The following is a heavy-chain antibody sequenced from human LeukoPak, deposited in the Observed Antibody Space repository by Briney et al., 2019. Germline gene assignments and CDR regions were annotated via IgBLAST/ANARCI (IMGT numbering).Heavy chain of an antibody. CDR3: ARVEVPAAHVGGMDV. D-gene: IGHD2-2*01. CDR2: ISSSGSTI. J-gene: IGHJ6*02. Sequence: PGGSLRLSCAASGFTFSSYDMNWVRQAPGKGLEWVSYISSSGSTIYYADSVKGRFTISRDNAKNSLYLQMNSLRAEDTAVYYCARVEVPAAHVGGMDVWGQGTTVTVSS. V-gene: IGHV3-48*03. CDR1: GFTFSSYD.